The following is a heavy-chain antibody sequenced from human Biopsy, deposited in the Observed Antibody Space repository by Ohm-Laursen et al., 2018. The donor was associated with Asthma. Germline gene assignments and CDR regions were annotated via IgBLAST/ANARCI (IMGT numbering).Heavy chain of an antibody. Sequence: SDTLSLTCTASGGSMSSSSYYWGWIRQPPGKGLGWRGSSSYIGNAYHNPSLKSRFTLSVDTTKNPFSLKLSSVTAADTAVYYCARVVGGYCSSTSCYGGYYYGMDVWGQGTTVTVSS. CDR2: SSYIGNA. V-gene: IGHV4-39*01. CDR1: GGSMSSSSYY. D-gene: IGHD2-2*01. J-gene: IGHJ6*02. CDR3: ARVVGGYCSSTSCYGGYYYGMDV.